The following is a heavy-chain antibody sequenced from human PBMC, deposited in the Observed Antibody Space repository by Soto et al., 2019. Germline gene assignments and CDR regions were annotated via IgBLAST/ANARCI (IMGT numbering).Heavy chain of an antibody. CDR1: GFTFSSYD. CDR3: AKSIGPTVPGRFDY. CDR2: IGTAGDT. Sequence: GGSLRLSCAASGFTFSSYDMHWVRQATGKGLEWVSAIGTAGDTYYAGSVKGRFTISRDNSKNTLYLQMNSLRAEDTAVYYCAKSIGPTVPGRFDYWGQGTLVTVSS. V-gene: IGHV3-13*01. D-gene: IGHD4-17*01. J-gene: IGHJ4*02.